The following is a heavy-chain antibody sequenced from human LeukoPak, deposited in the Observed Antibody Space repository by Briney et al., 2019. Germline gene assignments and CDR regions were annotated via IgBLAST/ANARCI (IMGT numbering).Heavy chain of an antibody. CDR3: ARAITMIVVVPGN. CDR1: GYTFTGYY. CDR2: IDPNSGGT. J-gene: IGHJ4*02. V-gene: IGHV1-2*02. D-gene: IGHD3-22*01. Sequence: ASVKVSCKASGYTFTGYYMHWVRQAPGQGLEWMGWIDPNSGGTNYAQKFQGRVTMTRDTSISTAYMELSRLRSDDTAVYYCARAITMIVVVPGNWGQGTLVTVSS.